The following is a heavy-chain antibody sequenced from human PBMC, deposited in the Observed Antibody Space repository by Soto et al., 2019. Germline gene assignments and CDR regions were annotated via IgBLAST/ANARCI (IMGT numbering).Heavy chain of an antibody. V-gene: IGHV4-59*01. CDR2: IYYSGST. Sequence: SETLSLTCTVSGGSISSYYWSWIRQPPGKGLEWIGYIYYSGSTNYNPSLKSRVTISVDTSKNQFSLKLGSVTAADTAVYYCASTVVKGRPGGNFHYWGQGTLVTVSS. D-gene: IGHD2-15*01. CDR1: GGSISSYY. J-gene: IGHJ4*02. CDR3: ASTVVKGRPGGNFHY.